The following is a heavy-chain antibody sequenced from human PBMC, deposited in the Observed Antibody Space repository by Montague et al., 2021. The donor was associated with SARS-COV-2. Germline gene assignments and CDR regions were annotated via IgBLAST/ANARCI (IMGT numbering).Heavy chain of an antibody. CDR3: GRGVVAATPVVDY. CDR1: GDSISSFY. V-gene: IGHV4-4*07. D-gene: IGHD2-15*01. CDR2: IYASGGT. J-gene: IGHJ4*02. Sequence: SETLSLTCTVSGDSISSFYWNWIRQPAGKGLEWIGRIYASGGTNYNPSXKSRVTMSVDTSKNQFSLKLNSVTAADTAVYYCGRGVVAATPVVDYWGRGTLVTVFS.